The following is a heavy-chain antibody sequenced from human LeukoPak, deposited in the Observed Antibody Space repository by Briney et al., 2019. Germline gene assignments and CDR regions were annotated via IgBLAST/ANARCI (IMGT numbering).Heavy chain of an antibody. J-gene: IGHJ4*02. CDR3: AALDTSVVTEVGF. CDR1: GFTFSSYW. Sequence: GGSLRLSCAASGFTFSSYWMSWVRQAPGKGLEWLANVHKDGSDKYNVDSVRGRFTISRDNAKNALYLQMDGLRAEDTAVYYCAALDTSVVTEVGFWGEGALVTVSS. CDR2: VHKDGSDK. D-gene: IGHD5-18*01. V-gene: IGHV3-7*01.